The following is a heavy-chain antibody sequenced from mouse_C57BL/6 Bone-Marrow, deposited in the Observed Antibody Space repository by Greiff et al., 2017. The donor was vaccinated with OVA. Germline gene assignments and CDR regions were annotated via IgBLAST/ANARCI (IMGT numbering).Heavy chain of an antibody. CDR1: GYTFTSYW. Sequence: VQLQQPGAELVKPGASVKLSCKASGYTFTSYWMHWVKQRPGRGLEWIGRIDPNSGGTKYNEKLKSKATLTVDKPSSTAYMQRSSLTYEDSAVYYCARGQLRLGYAMDYWGQGTSVTVSS. CDR2: IDPNSGGT. V-gene: IGHV1-72*01. CDR3: ARGQLRLGYAMDY. J-gene: IGHJ4*01. D-gene: IGHD3-2*02.